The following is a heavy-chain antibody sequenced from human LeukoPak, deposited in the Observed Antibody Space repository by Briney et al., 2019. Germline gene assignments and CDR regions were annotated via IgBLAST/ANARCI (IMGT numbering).Heavy chain of an antibody. J-gene: IGHJ4*02. V-gene: IGHV3-7*01. Sequence: GGSLRLSCAASGFTFSSYWMSWVRQAPGKGLEWVANMKQDGIEKYYVDSLKGRFTISRDNAKNSLYLQMNSLRAEDTAAYYDSSGYSTLFDYWGQGTLVTVSS. CDR1: GFTFSSYW. CDR2: MKQDGIEK. CDR3: SSGYSTLFDY. D-gene: IGHD3-22*01.